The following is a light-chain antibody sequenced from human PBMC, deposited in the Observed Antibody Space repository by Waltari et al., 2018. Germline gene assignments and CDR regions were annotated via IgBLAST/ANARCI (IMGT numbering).Light chain of an antibody. CDR3: AAWDDSLSGWV. CDR1: SSTIGSNY. J-gene: IGLJ3*02. Sequence: QSVLTQPPSASGTPGQRVTISCSGSSSTIGSNYVYWYQQLPGTAPNLLIYRNNQRPSGVPDRFSGSNSGTSASLAISGLRSEDEADYYCAAWDDSLSGWVFGGGTKLTVL. V-gene: IGLV1-47*01. CDR2: RNN.